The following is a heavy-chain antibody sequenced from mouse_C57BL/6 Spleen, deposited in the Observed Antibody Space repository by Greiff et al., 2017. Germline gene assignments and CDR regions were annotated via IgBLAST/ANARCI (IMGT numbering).Heavy chain of an antibody. Sequence: EVKLLESGGGLVQPGGSLSLSCASSGFTFTDYYMSWVRQPPGKALEWLGFIRNKANGYTTEYNASVKGRFTISRDNSQTILYLQMNALRAEDSATYFCARFTTVVAKGFDYWGQGTTLTVSS. V-gene: IGHV7-3*01. CDR2: IRNKANGYTT. CDR1: GFTFTDYY. D-gene: IGHD1-1*01. J-gene: IGHJ2*01. CDR3: ARFTTVVAKGFDY.